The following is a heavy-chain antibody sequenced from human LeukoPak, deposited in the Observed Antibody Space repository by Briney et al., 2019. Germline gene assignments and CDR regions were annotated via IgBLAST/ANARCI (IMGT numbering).Heavy chain of an antibody. CDR3: ARGRRDGYNLGY. D-gene: IGHD5-24*01. V-gene: IGHV3-53*01. CDR1: GFNVTTNY. Sequence: PGGSLRLSCAASGFNVTTNYMSWVRQAPGKGLEWVSVIYSGGTTYYADSVKGRFTISREISKNTLSLQMNSLRAEDTAVYYCARGRRDGYNLGYWGQGTLVAVSS. CDR2: IYSGGTT. J-gene: IGHJ4*02.